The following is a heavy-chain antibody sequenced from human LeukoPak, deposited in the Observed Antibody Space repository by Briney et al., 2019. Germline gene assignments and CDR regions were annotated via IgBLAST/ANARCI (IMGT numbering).Heavy chain of an antibody. J-gene: IGHJ2*01. CDR2: FSGDGSTT. V-gene: IGHV3-74*01. D-gene: IGHD5-18*01. Sequence: GGSLRLSCAASGFTFDDYGMSWVRQAPGKGLVWVSRFSGDGSTTTYADSVRGRFTVSRDNAKNTLYLQMTSLRAEDTAVYYCARFAYSDASLWYFDLWGRGTLVTVSS. CDR1: GFTFDDYG. CDR3: ARFAYSDASLWYFDL.